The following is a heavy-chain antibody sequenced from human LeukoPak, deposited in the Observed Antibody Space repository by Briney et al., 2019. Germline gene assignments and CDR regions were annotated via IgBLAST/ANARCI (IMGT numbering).Heavy chain of an antibody. CDR1: GGSISGFY. CDR3: AARSYFYAFDI. D-gene: IGHD1-26*01. V-gene: IGHV4-59*01. Sequence: SETLSLTCTVSGGSISGFYWSWIRQPPGKGLEWIGYIYYTGSTNYNPSLKSRVTISVDTSKNQFSLKLSSVTAADTAVYYCAARSYFYAFDIWGQGTMVTVSS. J-gene: IGHJ3*02. CDR2: IYYTGST.